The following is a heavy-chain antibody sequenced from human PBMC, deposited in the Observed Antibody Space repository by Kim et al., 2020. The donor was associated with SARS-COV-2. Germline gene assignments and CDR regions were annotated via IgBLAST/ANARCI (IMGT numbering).Heavy chain of an antibody. D-gene: IGHD6-13*01. J-gene: IGHJ4*02. CDR2: IYYSGST. V-gene: IGHV4-59*01. CDR3: ARARGYSSSWYSPFAFDY. Sequence: SETLSLTCTVSGGSISSYYWSWIRQPPGKGLEWIGYIYYSGSTNYNPSLKSRVTISVDTSKNQFSLKLSSVTAADTAVYYCARARGYSSSWYSPFAFDYWGQGTLVTVSS. CDR1: GGSISSYY.